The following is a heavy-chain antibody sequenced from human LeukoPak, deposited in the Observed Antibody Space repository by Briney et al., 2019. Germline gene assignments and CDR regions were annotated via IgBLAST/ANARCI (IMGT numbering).Heavy chain of an antibody. CDR1: GYTFTSYG. CDR3: ARNRRGMATVTGLGN. Sequence: ASVKVSCKASGYTFTSYGISWVRQAPGQGLEWMGWISAYNGNTNYAQKLQGRVTMTTDTSTSTAYMELRSLRSDDTAVYYCARNRRGMATVTGLGNWGQGTIVTVSS. J-gene: IGHJ3*01. V-gene: IGHV1-18*01. D-gene: IGHD5-12*01. CDR2: ISAYNGNT.